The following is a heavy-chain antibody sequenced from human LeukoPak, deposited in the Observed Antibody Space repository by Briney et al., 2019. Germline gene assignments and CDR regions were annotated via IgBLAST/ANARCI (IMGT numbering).Heavy chain of an antibody. D-gene: IGHD2-2*01. CDR3: ARGAVVPAAMSPYYYYGMDV. CDR1: GYTFTSYD. Sequence: ASVKVSCEASGYTFTSYDINWVRQATGQGLEWMGWMNPNSGNTGYAQKFQGRVTMTRNTSISTAYMELSSLRSEDTAVYYCARGAVVPAAMSPYYYYGMDVWGQGTTVTVSS. V-gene: IGHV1-8*01. J-gene: IGHJ6*02. CDR2: MNPNSGNT.